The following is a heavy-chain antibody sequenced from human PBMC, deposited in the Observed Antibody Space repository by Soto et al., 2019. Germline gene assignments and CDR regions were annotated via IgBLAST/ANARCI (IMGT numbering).Heavy chain of an antibody. D-gene: IGHD1-1*01. CDR3: ARHLGQLEGFRRTGGVWFEP. CDR2: IYYSGST. Sequence: PSETLSLTCTVSGGSISSSSYYWGWIRQPPGKGLEWTGSIYYSGSTYYNPSLKSRVTISVDTSKNQSSLKLSSVTAADTAVYYCARHLGQLEGFRRTGGVWFEPWGQGTLVTVSS. J-gene: IGHJ5*02. CDR1: GGSISSSSYY. V-gene: IGHV4-39*01.